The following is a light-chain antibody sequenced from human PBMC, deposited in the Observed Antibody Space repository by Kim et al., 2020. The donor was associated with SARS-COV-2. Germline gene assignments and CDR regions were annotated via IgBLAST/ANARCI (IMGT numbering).Light chain of an antibody. CDR3: QQYYSTPPT. CDR2: WAS. V-gene: IGKV4-1*01. J-gene: IGKJ2*01. CDR1: QSVLYSSNNKNY. Sequence: RATINCKSSQSVLYSSNNKNYLAWYQQKPGQPPKLLIYWASTRESGVPDRFSGSGSGTDFTLTISSLQAEDVAVYYCQQYYSTPPTFVQGTKLEIK.